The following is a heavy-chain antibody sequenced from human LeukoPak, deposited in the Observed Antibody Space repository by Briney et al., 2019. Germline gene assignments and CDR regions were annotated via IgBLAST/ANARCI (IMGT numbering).Heavy chain of an antibody. Sequence: PGGSLRLSCAASGFTFSSYWMSWVRQAPGKGLEWVANIKQDGSEKYYVDSVKGRFTISRDNAKNSLYLQMNSLRAEDTAVYYCARDRVAAAKIYYCYYYMDVWGKGTTVTVSS. D-gene: IGHD6-13*01. CDR1: GFTFSSYW. CDR3: ARDRVAAAKIYYCYYYMDV. J-gene: IGHJ6*03. V-gene: IGHV3-7*01. CDR2: IKQDGSEK.